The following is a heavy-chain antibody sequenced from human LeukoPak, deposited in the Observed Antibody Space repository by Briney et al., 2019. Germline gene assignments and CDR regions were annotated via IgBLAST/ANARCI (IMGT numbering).Heavy chain of an antibody. J-gene: IGHJ4*02. CDR3: ARGGSSFYYFDY. Sequence: PGGSLRLSCAASGFTFSSYAMHWVRQAPGKGLEWVAVISYDGSNKYYADSVKGRFTISRDNSKNTLYLQMNSLRAEDTAVYYCARGGSSFYYFDYWGQGTLVTVSS. V-gene: IGHV3-30-3*01. CDR2: ISYDGSNK. D-gene: IGHD6-13*01. CDR1: GFTFSSYA.